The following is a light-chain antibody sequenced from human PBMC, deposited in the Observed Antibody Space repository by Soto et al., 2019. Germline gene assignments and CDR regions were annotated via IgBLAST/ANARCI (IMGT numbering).Light chain of an antibody. CDR3: LLDFRYFWA. CDR2: AAS. V-gene: IGKV1-6*01. CDR1: QSITNY. Sequence: IQMTQSPSSLSASVGDRVTITRRASQSITNYLNWYQQTPGKAPNLLIYAASSLQSGVPSRFSGSGSGTDFTLTISSLQPEDFATYYCLLDFRYFWAFGQGTKVDIK. J-gene: IGKJ1*01.